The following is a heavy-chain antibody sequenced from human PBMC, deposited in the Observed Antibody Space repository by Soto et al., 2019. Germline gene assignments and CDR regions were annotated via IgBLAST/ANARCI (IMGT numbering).Heavy chain of an antibody. CDR2: IYYTGRT. V-gene: IGHV4-59*08. D-gene: IGHD2-8*01. CDR1: GGSISSYY. CDR3: VRTNHFDY. Sequence: SETLSLTCTVSGGSISSYYWSWIRQPPGKGLEWIGYIYYTGRTNYNPSLRSRVTISVDTSKNDFSLKLGSVTAADTAVYYCVRTNHFDYWGQGSLVTVSS. J-gene: IGHJ4*02.